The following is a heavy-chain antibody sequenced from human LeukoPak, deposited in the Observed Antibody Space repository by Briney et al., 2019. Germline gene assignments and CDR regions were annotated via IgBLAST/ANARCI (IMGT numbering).Heavy chain of an antibody. CDR2: INRSGST. CDR3: ARGARVIDSSGYHGYYFDF. CDR1: GGPFSGYY. D-gene: IGHD3-22*01. Sequence: SETLSLTCAVYGGPFSGYYWSWIRQPPGKGLEWIGEINRSGSTNYNPSLKSRVTISVDTSKNQFSLKLSSVTAADTAVYYCARGARVIDSSGYHGYYFDFWGQGTLVTVSS. V-gene: IGHV4-34*01. J-gene: IGHJ4*02.